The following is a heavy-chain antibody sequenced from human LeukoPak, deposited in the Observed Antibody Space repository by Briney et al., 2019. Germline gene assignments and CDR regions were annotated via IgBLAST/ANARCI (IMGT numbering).Heavy chain of an antibody. CDR2: IIPIFGTA. V-gene: IGHV1-69*05. J-gene: IGHJ3*02. CDR1: GGTFSSYA. CDR3: ARALLQKDAGATFDI. Sequence: ASVKVSCKASGGTFSSYAISWVRQAPGQGLEWMGRIIPIFGTANYAQKFQGRVTITTDESTSTAYMELSSLRSEDTAVYYCARALLQKDAGATFDIWGQGTMVTVSS. D-gene: IGHD5-24*01.